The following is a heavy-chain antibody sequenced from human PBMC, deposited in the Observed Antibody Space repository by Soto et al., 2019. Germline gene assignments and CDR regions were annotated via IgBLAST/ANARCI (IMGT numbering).Heavy chain of an antibody. CDR2: ISGSGDYT. V-gene: IGHV3-23*01. CDR1: GFTFSSYA. D-gene: IGHD1-26*01. Sequence: EVQLLESGGGLVQPGESLRLSCAASGFTFSSYAMTWVRQAPGKGLEWVSSISGSGDYTYFADSVKGRFTISRDNSKDTLYLQMGSLRVEDTAIYYWAKDSRSHPQGWFDPWGQGTLVTVSS. J-gene: IGHJ5*02. CDR3: AKDSRSHPQGWFDP.